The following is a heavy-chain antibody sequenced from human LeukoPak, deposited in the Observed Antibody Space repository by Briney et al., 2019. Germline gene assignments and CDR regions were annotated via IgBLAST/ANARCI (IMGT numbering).Heavy chain of an antibody. Sequence: GASVKVSCKASGYTFTSYGISWVRQAPGQGLEWMGWISAYNGNTNYAQKLQGRVTMTTDTSTSTAYMELRSLRSDDTAVYYCARFRGDIVATHWGAAYYYYYYMDVWGKGTTVTVSS. D-gene: IGHD5-12*01. CDR1: GYTFTSYG. J-gene: IGHJ6*03. CDR2: ISAYNGNT. CDR3: ARFRGDIVATHWGAAYYYYYYMDV. V-gene: IGHV1-18*01.